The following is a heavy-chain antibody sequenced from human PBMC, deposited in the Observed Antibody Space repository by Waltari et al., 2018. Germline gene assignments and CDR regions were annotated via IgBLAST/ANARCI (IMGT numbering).Heavy chain of an antibody. CDR1: GFTFSSYD. J-gene: IGHJ6*03. Sequence: EVQLVESGGGLVQPGGSLRLSCAASGFTFSSYDMHWVRQAPGKGLEWVSAIGTAGDTYYPGSVKGRFTISRENAKNSLYLQMNSLRAGDTAVYYCARETSGYDSGHYYYYMDVWGKGTTVTVSS. D-gene: IGHD5-12*01. CDR3: ARETSGYDSGHYYYYMDV. CDR2: IGTAGDT. V-gene: IGHV3-13*01.